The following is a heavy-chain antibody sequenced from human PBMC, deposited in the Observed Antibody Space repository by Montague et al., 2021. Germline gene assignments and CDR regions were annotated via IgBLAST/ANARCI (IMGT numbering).Heavy chain of an antibody. CDR1: GGSISSSSYY. CDR3: ARHPHSGYYYYNYGMDV. CDR2: IYYSGST. J-gene: IGHJ6*02. Sequence: SETLSLTCTVSGGSISSSSYYWGWIRQPPGKGPEWIGSIYYSGSTYYNPSLKSRVTISVDTSKNQFSLKLSSVTAADTAVYYCARHPHSGYYYYNYGMDVWGQGTTVTVSS. D-gene: IGHD5-12*01. V-gene: IGHV4-39*01.